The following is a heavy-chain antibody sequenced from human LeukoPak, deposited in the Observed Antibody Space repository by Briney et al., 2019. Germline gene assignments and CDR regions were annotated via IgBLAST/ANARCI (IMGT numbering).Heavy chain of an antibody. Sequence: SVKVSCKASGGTFSSYAISWVRQAPGQGLEWMGRIIPILGIANYAQKFQGRVTMTRDTSISTAYMELSRLRSDDTAVYYCARVGSGSSFQHWGQGTLVTVSS. D-gene: IGHD1-26*01. CDR1: GGTFSSYA. V-gene: IGHV1-69*04. CDR2: IIPILGIA. J-gene: IGHJ1*01. CDR3: ARVGSGSSFQH.